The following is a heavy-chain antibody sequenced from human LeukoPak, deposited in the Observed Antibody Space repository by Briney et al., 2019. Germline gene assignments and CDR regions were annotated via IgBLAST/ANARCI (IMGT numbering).Heavy chain of an antibody. CDR3: ARGSGVTTIYYYMDV. CDR1: GFTFSSYS. Sequence: GGSLRLSCAASGFTFSSYSMNWVRQAPGKGLKWVSSISSSSSYIYYADSVKGRFTISRGNAKNSLYLQMNTLRAEDTAVYYCARGSGVTTIYYYMDVWGKGTTVTVSS. D-gene: IGHD4-17*01. J-gene: IGHJ6*03. V-gene: IGHV3-21*01. CDR2: ISSSSSYI.